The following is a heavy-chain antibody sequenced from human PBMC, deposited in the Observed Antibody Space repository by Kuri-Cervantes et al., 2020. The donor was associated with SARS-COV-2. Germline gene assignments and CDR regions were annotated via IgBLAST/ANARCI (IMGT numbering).Heavy chain of an antibody. Sequence: LSLTCAASGFTFKTCATHWVRQAPGKGLEWVAMISSDGINKSYADSVKGRFTISRDNSRNTLYLQIISLRTEDTAVFYCARARVGVFDFWGQGALVTVSS. CDR1: GFTFKTCA. V-gene: IGHV3-30*04. D-gene: IGHD2-21*01. CDR2: ISSDGINK. J-gene: IGHJ4*02. CDR3: ARARVGVFDF.